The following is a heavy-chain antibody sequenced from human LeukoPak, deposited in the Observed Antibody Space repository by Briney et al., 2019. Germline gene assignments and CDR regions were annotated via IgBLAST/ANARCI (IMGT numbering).Heavy chain of an antibody. CDR2: IYYSGST. Sequence: PSETLSLTCTVSGGSISSSSYYWGWIRQPPGKGLEWFGSIYYSGSTYYNPSLKSRVTISVDTSKNQFSLKLSSVTAADTAVYYCARHIKGYSSSWYWFDPWGQGTLVTVSS. V-gene: IGHV4-39*01. CDR3: ARHIKGYSSSWYWFDP. CDR1: GGSISSSSYY. D-gene: IGHD6-13*01. J-gene: IGHJ5*02.